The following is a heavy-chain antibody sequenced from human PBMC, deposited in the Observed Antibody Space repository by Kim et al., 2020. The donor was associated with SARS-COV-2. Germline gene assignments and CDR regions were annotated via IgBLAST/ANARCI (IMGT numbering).Heavy chain of an antibody. V-gene: IGHV1-18*01. Sequence: ASVKVSFKASGYTFTSYVISWVRQAPGQGLEWMGWISAYNGNTNYAQKLQGRVPMTTYTSTSTAYMELRSLRSDDTAVYYCARGIVVVPAAMPVQDYYYYYGMDVWGQGTTVTASS. CDR1: GYTFTSYV. CDR2: ISAYNGNT. CDR3: ARGIVVVPAAMPVQDYYYYYGMDV. J-gene: IGHJ6*02. D-gene: IGHD2-2*01.